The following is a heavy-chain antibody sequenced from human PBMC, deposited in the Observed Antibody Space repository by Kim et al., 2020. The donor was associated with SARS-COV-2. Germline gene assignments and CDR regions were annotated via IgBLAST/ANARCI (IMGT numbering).Heavy chain of an antibody. CDR1: GYTLTSYF. J-gene: IGHJ6*02. D-gene: IGHD2-2*01. V-gene: IGHV1-46*01. CDR3: ASRCSSTSCYGDYYYGLDV. Sequence: ASVKVSCKASGYTLTSYFMHWVRQAPGQGLEWMGKINPSGGSTSYAQKFQGRVTMTRDTSTSAFFMELSSLRSEDTAVYYCASRCSSTSCYGDYYYGLDVWGQGTTVTVSS. CDR2: INPSGGST.